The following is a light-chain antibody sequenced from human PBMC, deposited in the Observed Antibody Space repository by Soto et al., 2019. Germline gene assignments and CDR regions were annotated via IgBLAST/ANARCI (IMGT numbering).Light chain of an antibody. V-gene: IGKV1-39*01. CDR2: GAS. CDR3: QQCFSTPVLT. Sequence: DIQMSQSPSSLSASVGDRVTITCRASQNIGTFLNWYQQKPGKAPKLLIYGASNLSTGVPSTFSGSGSGTDFTLTISSLQPDDFATNHCQQCFSTPVLTFGGGTKVEIK. J-gene: IGKJ4*01. CDR1: QNIGTF.